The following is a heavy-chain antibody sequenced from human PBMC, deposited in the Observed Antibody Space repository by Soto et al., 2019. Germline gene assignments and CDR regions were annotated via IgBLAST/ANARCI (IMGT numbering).Heavy chain of an antibody. CDR2: ISGSGGST. D-gene: IGHD3-3*01. J-gene: IGHJ6*02. CDR1: GFTFSSYA. Sequence: GGSLRLSCAASGFTFSSYAMSWVRQAPGKGLEWVSAISGSGGSTYYADSVKGRFTISRDNSKNTLYLQMNSLRAEDTAVYYCASKGFFGVVTSYYYYGMDVWGQGTTVTVSS. CDR3: ASKGFFGVVTSYYYYGMDV. V-gene: IGHV3-23*01.